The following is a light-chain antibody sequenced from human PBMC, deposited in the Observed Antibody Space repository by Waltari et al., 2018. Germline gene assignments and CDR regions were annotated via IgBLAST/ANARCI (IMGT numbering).Light chain of an antibody. J-gene: IGLJ3*02. Sequence: QSALTQPASVSGVPGQSSTISFTGTSSDVGSYNLVSGYQQHTVKAPTLMIYEGSKRPSRVSNRFSGSKSGNTASLTISGLQAEDEAHNYCCSYADTREVFGGGTRLTVL. CDR3: CSYADTREV. CDR1: SSDVGSYNL. V-gene: IGLV2-23*01. CDR2: EGS.